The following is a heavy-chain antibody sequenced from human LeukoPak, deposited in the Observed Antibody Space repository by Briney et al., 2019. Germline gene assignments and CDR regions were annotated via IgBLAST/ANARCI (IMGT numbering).Heavy chain of an antibody. V-gene: IGHV3-23*01. CDR1: GFTFSTYA. CDR3: AKLIAAAGDY. D-gene: IGHD6-13*01. CDR2: ISGSSSNT. Sequence: GGSLRLSCAASGFTFSTYAMSWVRQAQGKGLEWVSAISGSSSNTYYADSVKGRFTISRDNSQNTLYLQMNSLRAEDTAVYYCAKLIAAAGDYWGQGTLVTVSS. J-gene: IGHJ4*02.